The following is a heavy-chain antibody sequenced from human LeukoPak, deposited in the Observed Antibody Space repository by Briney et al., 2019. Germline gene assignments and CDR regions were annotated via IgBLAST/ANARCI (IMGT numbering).Heavy chain of an antibody. Sequence: GGSLRLSCAASGFTFSSYGMHWVRQAPGKGLEWVAVIWYDGSNKYYADSVKGRFTISRDNSKNTLYLQMNSLRAEDTAVYYCAREVIAAAGPGWSDPWGQGTLVTVSS. CDR2: IWYDGSNK. CDR1: GFTFSSYG. D-gene: IGHD6-13*01. J-gene: IGHJ5*02. CDR3: AREVIAAAGPGWSDP. V-gene: IGHV3-33*01.